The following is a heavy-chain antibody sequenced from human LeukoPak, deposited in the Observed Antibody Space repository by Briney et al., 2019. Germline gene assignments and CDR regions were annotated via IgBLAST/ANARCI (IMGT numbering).Heavy chain of an antibody. V-gene: IGHV4-34*01. D-gene: IGHD3-22*01. Sequence: SETLSLTCAVYGGSFSGYYWSWIRQPPGKGLEWIGEINHSGSTNYNPSLKSRVTISVDTSKNQFSLKLSSVTAADTAVYYCARGSRITMIVVVYKDFDYWGQGTLVTVSS. J-gene: IGHJ4*02. CDR1: GGSFSGYY. CDR2: INHSGST. CDR3: ARGSRITMIVVVYKDFDY.